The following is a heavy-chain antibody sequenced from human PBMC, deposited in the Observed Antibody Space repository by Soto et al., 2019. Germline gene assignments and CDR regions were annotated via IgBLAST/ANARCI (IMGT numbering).Heavy chain of an antibody. CDR3: ARGQFNILTGYYIDY. J-gene: IGHJ4*02. D-gene: IGHD3-9*01. Sequence: PSETLSLTCTVSGGSVSSGSYYWSWIRQPPGEGLEWIGSIYYSGNTNYNPSLKSRVTISADTSKNEFSLRLRSVTTADTAVYYCARGQFNILTGYYIDYWGQGTLVTVSS. V-gene: IGHV4-61*01. CDR2: IYYSGNT. CDR1: GGSVSSGSYY.